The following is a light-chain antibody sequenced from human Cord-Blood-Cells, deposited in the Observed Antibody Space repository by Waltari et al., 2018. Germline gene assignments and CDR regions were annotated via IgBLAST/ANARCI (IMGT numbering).Light chain of an antibody. CDR2: EVS. CDR3: SSYAGSNNLV. Sequence: QSALTQPPSASGSPGQSVTISCTGTSSDVGGYNYVPWYQQHPGKAPKPMIYEVSTRPSGVPDRFSGSKSGNTAALTVSGLQAEDEADYYCSSYAGSNNLVFGGGTKLTVL. V-gene: IGLV2-8*01. CDR1: SSDVGGYNY. J-gene: IGLJ3*02.